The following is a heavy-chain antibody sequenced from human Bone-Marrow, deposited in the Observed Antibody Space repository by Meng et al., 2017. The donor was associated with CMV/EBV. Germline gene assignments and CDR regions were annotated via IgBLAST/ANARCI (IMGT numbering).Heavy chain of an antibody. V-gene: IGHV3-53*01. Sequence: ETLSLTCTVSGGSVSSGSYYWSWVRQAPGKGLEWVSVIYSGGSTYYADSVKGRFTISRDNSKNTLYLQMNSLRAEDTAVYYCARELSRGYCSSTSCYRLYAFDIWGQGTMVTVSS. CDR3: ARELSRGYCSSTSCYRLYAFDI. D-gene: IGHD2-2*02. CDR2: IYSGGST. CDR1: GGSVSSGSYY. J-gene: IGHJ3*02.